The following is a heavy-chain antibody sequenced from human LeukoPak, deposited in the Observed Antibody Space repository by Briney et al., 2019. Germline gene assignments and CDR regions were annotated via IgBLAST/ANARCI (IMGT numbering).Heavy chain of an antibody. CDR3: ARDLAVTDAFDI. CDR2: ISSSGSTI. CDR1: GFTFSDYY. J-gene: IGHJ3*02. Sequence: PGGSLRLSCAASGFTFSDYYMSWIRQAPGKGLEWVSYISSSGSTIYYADSVKGRFTISRDNSKNTLYLQMNSLRAEDTAVYYCARDLAVTDAFDIWGQGTMVTVSS. V-gene: IGHV3-11*04.